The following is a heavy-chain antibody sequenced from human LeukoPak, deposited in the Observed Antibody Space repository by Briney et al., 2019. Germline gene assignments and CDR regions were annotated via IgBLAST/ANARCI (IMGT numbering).Heavy chain of an antibody. V-gene: IGHV3-30*03. J-gene: IGHJ4*02. D-gene: IGHD3-10*01. CDR1: GFTFSSYA. CDR2: ISYDGSNK. CDR3: ARGTLLWFGEFPSVDY. Sequence: GGSLRLSCAASGFTFSSYAMSWVRQAPGKGLEWVAVISYDGSNKYYADSVKGRFTISRDNSKNTLYLQMNSLRAEDTAVYYCARGTLLWFGEFPSVDYWGQGTLVTVSS.